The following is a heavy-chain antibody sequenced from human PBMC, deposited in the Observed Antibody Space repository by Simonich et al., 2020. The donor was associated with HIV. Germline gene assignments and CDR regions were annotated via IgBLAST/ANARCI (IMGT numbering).Heavy chain of an antibody. CDR3: AREQRGYSYGVDY. Sequence: EVQLVESGGGLVQPGRSLRLSCAASGFTFDDYAMHWVRQAPGRGLEWCSGISGNSGSIGYADSVKGRFTISRDNAKNSLYLQMNSLRAEDTAVYYCAREQRGYSYGVDYWGQGTLVTVSS. J-gene: IGHJ4*02. D-gene: IGHD5-18*01. CDR2: ISGNSGSI. CDR1: GFTFDDYA. V-gene: IGHV3-9*01.